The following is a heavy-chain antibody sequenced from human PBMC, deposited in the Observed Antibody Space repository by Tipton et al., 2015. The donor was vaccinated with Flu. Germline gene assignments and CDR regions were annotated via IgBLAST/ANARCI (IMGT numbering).Heavy chain of an antibody. CDR3: ARGDYGDYDHEADGLDI. Sequence: TLSLTCSVSGDSSNSGDYYWNWIRLPAGKGLEWMGRMYTTGSTNFHPSLRSRITISVDTSINQSYLELTSVTVADTAVYYCARGDYGDYDHEADGLDIWGQGTLVSVSA. J-gene: IGHJ3*02. CDR2: MYTTGST. D-gene: IGHD4-17*01. CDR1: GDSSNSGDYY. V-gene: IGHV4-61*02.